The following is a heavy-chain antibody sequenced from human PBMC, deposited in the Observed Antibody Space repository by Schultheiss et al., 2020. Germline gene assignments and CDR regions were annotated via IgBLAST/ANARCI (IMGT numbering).Heavy chain of an antibody. D-gene: IGHD4-23*01. J-gene: IGHJ4*02. V-gene: IGHV3-21*01. CDR1: GFIFSSYW. CDR3: ARDNAPSRHSGDNSWYFDY. Sequence: GGSLRLSCAASGFIFSSYWMTWVRQAPGEGLEWVASISSSSTYIYYADSVKGRFTISRDNSKNTLYLQMNSLRAEDTAVYYCARDNAPSRHSGDNSWYFDYWGQGALVTGSS. CDR2: ISSSSTYI.